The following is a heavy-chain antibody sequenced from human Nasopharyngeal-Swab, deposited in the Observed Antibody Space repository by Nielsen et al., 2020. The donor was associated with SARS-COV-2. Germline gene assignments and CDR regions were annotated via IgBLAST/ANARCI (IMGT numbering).Heavy chain of an antibody. D-gene: IGHD3-10*01. CDR2: INHSRST. V-gene: IGHV4-34*01. J-gene: IGHJ6*02. CDR1: GGSFSGYY. Sequence: SQTLSLTCAVYGGSFSGYYWSWIRQPPGTGLEWIGDINHSRSTNYNPSLKSRVTISVDTSKNQFSLKLSSVTAADTAVYYCARDGGSGSYYNWGPYYYYGMDVWGQGTTVTVSS. CDR3: ARDGGSGSYYNWGPYYYYGMDV.